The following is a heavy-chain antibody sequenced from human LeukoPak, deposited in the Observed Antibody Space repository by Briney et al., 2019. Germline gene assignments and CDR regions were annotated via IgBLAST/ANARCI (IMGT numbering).Heavy chain of an antibody. CDR2: ISPGGDRT. CDR1: GLTFNTYD. Sequence: PGGSLRLSCVASGLTFNTYDTSWLRQAPGEGLEWVAAISPGGDRTYYADSLKGRFTVSRDNSRNTVNLQIDRLRVEDTAIYSCATVLWRGRHLRADFWGHGTLVTVSS. CDR3: ATVLWRGRHLRADF. J-gene: IGHJ4*01. D-gene: IGHD3-10*01. V-gene: IGHV3-23*01.